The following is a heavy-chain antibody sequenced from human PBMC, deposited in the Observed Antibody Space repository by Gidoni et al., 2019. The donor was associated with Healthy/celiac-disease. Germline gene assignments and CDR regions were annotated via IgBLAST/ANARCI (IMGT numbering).Heavy chain of an antibody. J-gene: IGHJ4*02. CDR1: GFTFSSYG. CDR3: ARELGTTGLGPYY. CDR2: IWYDGSNK. V-gene: IGHV3-33*08. Sequence: QVQLVESGGGVVQPGRSLRLSCAASGFTFSSYGMHWVRQAPGKGLEWVAVIWYDGSNKYYADSVKGRFTISRDNSKNTLYLQMNSLRAEDTAVYYCARELGTTGLGPYYWGQGTLVTVSS. D-gene: IGHD1-7*01.